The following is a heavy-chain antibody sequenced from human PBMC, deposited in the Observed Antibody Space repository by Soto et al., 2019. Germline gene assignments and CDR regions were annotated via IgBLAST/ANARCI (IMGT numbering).Heavy chain of an antibody. V-gene: IGHV6-1*01. CDR1: GDSVSSNSAA. CDR2: TYYRSRWYN. D-gene: IGHD1-7*01. CDR3: AGTTSHQWYYMDV. Sequence: QVQLQVSGPGLVKPSQTLSLTCAISGDSVSSNSAAWNWIRLSPSRGLEWLARTYYRSRWYNDYGVSVRSRITVNPDTSKNQFSLQLTSVTPEDTAVYYCAGTTSHQWYYMDVWGKGTTVTVSS. J-gene: IGHJ6*03.